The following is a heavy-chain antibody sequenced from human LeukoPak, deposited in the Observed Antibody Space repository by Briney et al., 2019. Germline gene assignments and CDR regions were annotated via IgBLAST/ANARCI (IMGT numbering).Heavy chain of an antibody. D-gene: IGHD3-10*01. V-gene: IGHV4-39*07. CDR3: ARDFARYYYGSGSQDY. J-gene: IGHJ4*02. Sequence: SETLSLTCTVSGGSISSSSYYWGWIRQPPGKGLEWIGSIYYSGSTYYNPSLKSRVTISVDTSKNQFSLKLSSVTAADTAVYYCARDFARYYYGSGSQDYWGQGTLVTVSS. CDR1: GGSISSSSYY. CDR2: IYYSGST.